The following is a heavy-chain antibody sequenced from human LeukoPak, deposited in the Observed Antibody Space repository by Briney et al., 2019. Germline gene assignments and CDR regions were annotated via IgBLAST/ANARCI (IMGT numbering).Heavy chain of an antibody. D-gene: IGHD4-11*01. CDR3: AKEKNDYSDYSYMDV. Sequence: GGSLRLSCAASGFTFSNYGVHWVRQAPGKGLEWVAFIRYDGSNKYCADSVKGRFTVSRDNTKNTLYLQMNSLRAEGTAAYYCAKEKNDYSDYSYMDVWGKGTTVTVSS. V-gene: IGHV3-30*02. CDR2: IRYDGSNK. CDR1: GFTFSNYG. J-gene: IGHJ6*03.